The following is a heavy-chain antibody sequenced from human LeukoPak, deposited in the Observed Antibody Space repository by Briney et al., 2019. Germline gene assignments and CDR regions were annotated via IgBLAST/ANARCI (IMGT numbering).Heavy chain of an antibody. V-gene: IGHV3-21*01. D-gene: IGHD1-26*01. J-gene: IGHJ4*02. CDR1: GFTFSSYS. CDR3: ARGGSSILDY. Sequence: GGSLRLPCAASGFTFSSYSMNWVRQAPGKGLEWISSISSSSRYIYYADSVKGRFSISRDNAKNSLYQQMSSLRAEDTAVYYCARGGSSILDYWGQGTLVTVSS. CDR2: ISSSSRYI.